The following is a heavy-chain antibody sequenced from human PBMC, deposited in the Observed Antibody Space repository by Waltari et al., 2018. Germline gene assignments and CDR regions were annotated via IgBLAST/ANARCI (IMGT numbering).Heavy chain of an antibody. Sequence: QVQLVESGGGVVQPGRSLRLSCAASGFTFSSYGMHWVRQAPGKGLEWLAVIGYDGSNKYYADSVKGRFTISRDNSKNTLYLQMNSLRAEDTAMYYCAKDPGSGTKLVDYWGQGTLVTVSS. CDR2: IGYDGSNK. D-gene: IGHD1-26*01. J-gene: IGHJ4*02. CDR3: AKDPGSGTKLVDY. CDR1: GFTFSSYG. V-gene: IGHV3-30*18.